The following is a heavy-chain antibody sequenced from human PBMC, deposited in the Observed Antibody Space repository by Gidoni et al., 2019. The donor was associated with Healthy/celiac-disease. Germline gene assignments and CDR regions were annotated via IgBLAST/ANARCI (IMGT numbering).Heavy chain of an antibody. V-gene: IGHV4-31*03. Sequence: QVHLQESGPGLVKPSQTLSLTCTVSGGSLSSGGYYWSWIRQHPGKGLEWIGYIYYSGSTYYNPSLKSRVTISVDTSKNQFSLKLSSVTAADTAVYYCARASHLPYYYDSSGYFDDAFDIWGQGTMVTVSS. CDR3: ARASHLPYYYDSSGYFDDAFDI. CDR1: GGSLSSGGYY. J-gene: IGHJ3*02. CDR2: IYYSGST. D-gene: IGHD3-22*01.